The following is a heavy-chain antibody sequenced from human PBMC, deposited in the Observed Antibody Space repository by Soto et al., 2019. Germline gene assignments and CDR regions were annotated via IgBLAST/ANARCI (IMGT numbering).Heavy chain of an antibody. J-gene: IGHJ4*02. Sequence: QVQLVQSGAEVRKPGASVKVSCEASGYTFTSYAIYWVRQATGQGLEWMGWMNPNTGNSGYAQKFQGSVTMTSDTSISTAHMELSSLRSEDTAVYYCARRAETNGWNGFGADKYYFDFWGQGTLVTVSS. D-gene: IGHD1-1*01. CDR1: GYTFTSYA. V-gene: IGHV1-8*01. CDR2: MNPNTGNS. CDR3: ARRAETNGWNGFGADKYYFDF.